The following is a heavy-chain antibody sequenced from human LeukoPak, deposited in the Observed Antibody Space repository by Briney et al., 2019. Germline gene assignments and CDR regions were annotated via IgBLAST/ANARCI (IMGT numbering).Heavy chain of an antibody. V-gene: IGHV5-51*01. D-gene: IGHD3-22*01. Sequence: GESLKISCKGSGYSFTSYWIGWVRQMPGKGLEWMGIIYPGDSDTRYSPSLQGQVTISADKSISTAYLQWSSLKASDTAMYYCARRGYYDSSGYYLIYFDYWGQGTLVTVSS. CDR2: IYPGDSDT. CDR1: GYSFTSYW. J-gene: IGHJ4*02. CDR3: ARRGYYDSSGYYLIYFDY.